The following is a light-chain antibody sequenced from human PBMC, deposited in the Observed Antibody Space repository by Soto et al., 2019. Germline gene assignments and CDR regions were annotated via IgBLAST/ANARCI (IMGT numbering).Light chain of an antibody. CDR1: ISDVGSYDL. J-gene: IGLJ3*02. CDR2: EGS. Sequence: QSALTQPASVSGSPGQSITIYCTGTISDVGSYDLVSWYQQHPGKAPKLMIYEGSKRPSGVSSRFSGSKSGNTASLTISGLQAEDEADYYCCSYAGSSTSWVFGGGTKVTVL. V-gene: IGLV2-23*01. CDR3: CSYAGSSTSWV.